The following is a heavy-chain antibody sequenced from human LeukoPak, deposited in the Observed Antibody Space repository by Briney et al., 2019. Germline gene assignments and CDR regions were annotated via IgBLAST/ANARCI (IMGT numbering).Heavy chain of an antibody. CDR2: IYSGGST. V-gene: IGHV3-53*01. D-gene: IGHD6-13*01. CDR3: ARGAAAVVFDY. J-gene: IGHJ4*02. CDR1: GFTFSSYA. Sequence: PGGSLRLSCAASGFTFSSYAMSWVRQAPGKGLEWVSVIYSGGSTYYADSVKGRFTISRDNSKNTLYLQMNSLRAEDTAVYYCARGAAAVVFDYWGQGTLVTVSS.